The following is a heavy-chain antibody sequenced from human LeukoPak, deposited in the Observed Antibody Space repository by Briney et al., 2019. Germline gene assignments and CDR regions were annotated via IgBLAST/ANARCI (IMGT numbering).Heavy chain of an antibody. Sequence: PGGSLRLSCAASGFTFTNAWMKWVRQAPGKGLEWVSFISGPGGTTYYADSVKGRFTISRDNSKNTLYLQMNSLRAEDTAVYYCARFNGVFDYWGQGALVTVSS. CDR3: ARFNGVFDY. V-gene: IGHV3-23*01. J-gene: IGHJ4*02. D-gene: IGHD2-8*01. CDR2: ISGPGGTT. CDR1: GFTFTNAW.